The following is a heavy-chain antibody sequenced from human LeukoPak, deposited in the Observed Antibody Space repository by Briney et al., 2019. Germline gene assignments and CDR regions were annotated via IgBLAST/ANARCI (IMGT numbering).Heavy chain of an antibody. CDR3: ARDSRNTPYYFDS. CDR2: INTFNGDK. J-gene: IGHJ4*02. V-gene: IGHV1-18*01. Sequence: GASVKVSCKTSGYTFTSSGISWVRQAPGQGLEWLGWINTFNGDKNCARNLQDRLTMTTDTSTSSAYMELRSLTSDDTAVYYYARDSRNTPYYFDSWGQGTQVTVSS. CDR1: GYTFTSSG. D-gene: IGHD1-14*01.